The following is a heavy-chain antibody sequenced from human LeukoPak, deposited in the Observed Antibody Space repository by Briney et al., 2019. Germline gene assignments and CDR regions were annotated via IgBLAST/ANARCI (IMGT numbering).Heavy chain of an antibody. Sequence: PSETLSLTCTVSGGSISSYYWSWIRQPPGKGLEWIGYIYYSGSTNYNPSLKSRVTISVDTSKNQFSLKLSSVTAADTAVYYCARDNYYGGNDYWGQGTLVTVSS. CDR2: IYYSGST. J-gene: IGHJ4*02. CDR1: GGSISSYY. CDR3: ARDNYYGGNDY. V-gene: IGHV4-59*01. D-gene: IGHD4-23*01.